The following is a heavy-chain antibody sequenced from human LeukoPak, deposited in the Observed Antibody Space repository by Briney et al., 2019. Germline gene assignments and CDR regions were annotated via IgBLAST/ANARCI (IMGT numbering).Heavy chain of an antibody. CDR1: GYSFSNYW. Sequence: GESLKISCKCSGYSFSNYWIQWVRQMPGKGLEWMGVIFPDDSNTRYSPSFQCQVTISVDKSITTAYLHWSSLKASDTAMYFCARHISRSSTSSHFDSWGQGTLVTISS. CDR2: IFPDDSNT. CDR3: ARHISRSSTSSHFDS. V-gene: IGHV5-51*01. D-gene: IGHD6-6*01. J-gene: IGHJ4*02.